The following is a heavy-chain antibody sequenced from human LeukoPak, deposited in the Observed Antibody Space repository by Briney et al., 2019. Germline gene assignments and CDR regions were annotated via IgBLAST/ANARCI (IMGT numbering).Heavy chain of an antibody. CDR1: GFTFSSYS. Sequence: PGGSLRLSCAASGFTFSSYSMNWVRQAPGKGLEWVSSISSSSTYIYYADSVKGRLTISRDNAKNSLYLQMNSLRAEDTAVFYCARNTITGYYYGMDVWGQGTTVTVSS. CDR2: ISSSSTYI. J-gene: IGHJ6*02. D-gene: IGHD3-10*01. CDR3: ARNTITGYYYGMDV. V-gene: IGHV3-21*01.